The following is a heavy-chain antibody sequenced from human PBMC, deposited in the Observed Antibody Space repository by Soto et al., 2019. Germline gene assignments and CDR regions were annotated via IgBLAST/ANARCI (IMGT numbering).Heavy chain of an antibody. V-gene: IGHV3-30*18. D-gene: IGHD3-3*01. CDR2: ISYDGSNK. J-gene: IGHJ4*02. CDR3: AKLSLTGVVDY. CDR1: GFTFSSYG. Sequence: QVQLVESGGGVVQPGRSLRLSCAASGFTFSSYGMHWVRQAPGKGLEWVAVISYDGSNKYYADSVKGRFTISRDNSKNTLYLQMNSLRAEDTAVYYCAKLSLTGVVDYWGQGTLVTVSS.